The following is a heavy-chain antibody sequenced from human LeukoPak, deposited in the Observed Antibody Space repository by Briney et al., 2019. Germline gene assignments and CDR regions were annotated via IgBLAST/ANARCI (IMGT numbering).Heavy chain of an antibody. V-gene: IGHV4-59*01. Sequence: SETLSLTCAVYGGSFSGYYWSWIRQPPGKGLEWIGYIYYSGSANYNPSLKSRVTISVDTSKNQFSLKLSSVTAADTAVYYCARDRGYCSGGSCSNWFDPWGQGTLVTVSS. D-gene: IGHD2-15*01. CDR3: ARDRGYCSGGSCSNWFDP. CDR1: GGSFSGYY. J-gene: IGHJ5*02. CDR2: IYYSGSA.